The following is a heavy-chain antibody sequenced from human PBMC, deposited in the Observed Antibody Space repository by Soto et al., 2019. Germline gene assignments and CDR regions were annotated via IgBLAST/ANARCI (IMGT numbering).Heavy chain of an antibody. J-gene: IGHJ6*04. D-gene: IGHD6-19*01. V-gene: IGHV3-74*01. CDR2: MNSDGSKI. CDR1: GFPFSGYW. CDR3: VSDPGSGWYVGMDV. Sequence: PGGSLRLSCAASGFPFSGYWMHWVRQAPGKGLLWVSRMNSDGSKINYADSVKGRFTISRDNAENTVYLQMNSLRAEDTAVYYCVSDPGSGWYVGMDVWGKGTTVTFSS.